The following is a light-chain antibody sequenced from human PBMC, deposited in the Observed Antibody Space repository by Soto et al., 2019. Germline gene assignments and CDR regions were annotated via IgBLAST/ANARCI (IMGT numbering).Light chain of an antibody. CDR2: GAT. V-gene: IGKV3-15*01. CDR3: QQYNNWPRT. CDR1: LSVSDN. Sequence: EIVMTQSPATLSVSPGERASLSCRASLSVSDNLAWYQQKPGQAPRLLIYGATTRATDIPATFSGSGSGTEFTLTISSLQSEDFAVYYCQQYNNWPRTFGQGTKVDIK. J-gene: IGKJ1*01.